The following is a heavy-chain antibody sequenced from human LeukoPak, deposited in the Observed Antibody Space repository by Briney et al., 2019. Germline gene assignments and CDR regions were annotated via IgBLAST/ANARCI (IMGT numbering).Heavy chain of an antibody. CDR3: ARDPPHGYCSSTSCYGNDY. CDR1: GGTFSSYA. Sequence: SVKVSCKASGGTFSSYAISWVRQAPGQGLEWMGGIIPILGTANYAQKFQGRVTITADESTSTAYMELSSLRSEDTAVYYCARDPPHGYCSSTSCYGNDYWGQGTLVTVSS. CDR2: IIPILGTA. D-gene: IGHD2-2*03. V-gene: IGHV1-69*01. J-gene: IGHJ4*02.